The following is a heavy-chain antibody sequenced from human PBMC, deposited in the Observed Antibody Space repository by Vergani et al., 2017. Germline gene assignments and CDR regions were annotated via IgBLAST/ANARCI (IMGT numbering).Heavy chain of an antibody. CDR3: ARAKVADY. J-gene: IGHJ4*02. V-gene: IGHV4-34*01. CDR2: INHSGST. D-gene: IGHD2-15*01. CDR1: GGSFSGYY. Sequence: QVQLQQWGAGLLKPSETLSLTCAVYGGSFSGYYWSWIRQPPGKGLEWIGEINHSGSTNYNPSLKSRVTISVDTSKHQFSLKLSSVTAADTAVYYCARAKVADYWGQGTLVTVSS.